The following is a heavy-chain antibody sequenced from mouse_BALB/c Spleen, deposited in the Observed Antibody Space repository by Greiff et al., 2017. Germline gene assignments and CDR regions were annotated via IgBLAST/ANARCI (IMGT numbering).Heavy chain of an antibody. Sequence: EVHLVESGGGLVKPGGSLKLSCAASGFTFSSYAMSWVRQTPEKRLEWVASISSGGSTYYPDSVKGRFTISRDNARNILYLQMSSLRSEDTAMYYCARGEMDYWGQGTSVTVSS. J-gene: IGHJ4*01. CDR1: GFTFSSYA. CDR2: ISSGGST. V-gene: IGHV5-6-5*01. CDR3: ARGEMDY.